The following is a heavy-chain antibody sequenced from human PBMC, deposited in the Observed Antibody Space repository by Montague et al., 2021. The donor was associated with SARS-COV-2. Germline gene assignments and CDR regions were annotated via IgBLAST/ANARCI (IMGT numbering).Heavy chain of an antibody. CDR1: GGSISSSSYY. Sequence: SETLSLTCTVSGGSISSSSYYWGWIRQSPGKGLEWFGEINQVGAPKSTXXLESRVTISLATSKKQTSLTLNSVTVADTTVFFCVRSRSVQGSFRHFDSFSSYALDIWAQGSWVIVSS. CDR2: INQVGAP. D-gene: IGHD3-9*01. J-gene: IGHJ3*02. CDR3: VRSRSVQGSFRHFDSFSSYALDI. V-gene: IGHV4-39*01.